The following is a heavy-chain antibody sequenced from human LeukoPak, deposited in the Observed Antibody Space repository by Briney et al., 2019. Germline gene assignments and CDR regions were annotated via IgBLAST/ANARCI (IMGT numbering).Heavy chain of an antibody. D-gene: IGHD6-19*01. CDR3: ARDRVAVAADWFDP. CDR1: GGSISSYY. V-gene: IGHV4-4*07. J-gene: IGHJ5*02. Sequence: PSETLSLTCAVYGGSISSYYWSWIRQPAGKGLEWIGRIYTSGSTNYNPSLKSRVTMSVDTSKNQFSLKLSSVTAADTAVYYCARDRVAVAADWFDPWGQGTLVTVSS. CDR2: IYTSGST.